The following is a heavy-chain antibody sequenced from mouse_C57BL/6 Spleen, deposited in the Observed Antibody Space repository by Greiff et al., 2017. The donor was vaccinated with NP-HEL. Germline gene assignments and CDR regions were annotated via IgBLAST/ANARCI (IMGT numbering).Heavy chain of an antibody. V-gene: IGHV5-15*01. D-gene: IGHD1-1*01. CDR3: ARQGLRAMDY. CDR2: ISNLAYSI. J-gene: IGHJ4*01. Sequence: EVKLMESGGGLVQPGGSLKLSCAASGFTFSDYGMAWVRQAPRKGPEWVAFISNLAYSIYYADTVTGRFTISRENAKNTLYLEMSSLRSEDTAMYYCARQGLRAMDYWGQRTSVTVSS. CDR1: GFTFSDYG.